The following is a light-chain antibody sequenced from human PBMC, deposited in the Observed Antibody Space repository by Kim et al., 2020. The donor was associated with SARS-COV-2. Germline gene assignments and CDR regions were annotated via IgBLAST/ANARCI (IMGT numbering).Light chain of an antibody. Sequence: ASVKLTCTLSSGHSSFAIAWLQQQPGEGPRYLMKLNRDGSHTKGDGIPDRFSGSSSGAERYLTISSLQSEDEADYYCQTWGTGIWVFGGGTQLTVL. CDR1: SGHSSFA. V-gene: IGLV4-69*01. CDR2: LNRDGSH. CDR3: QTWGTGIWV. J-gene: IGLJ2*01.